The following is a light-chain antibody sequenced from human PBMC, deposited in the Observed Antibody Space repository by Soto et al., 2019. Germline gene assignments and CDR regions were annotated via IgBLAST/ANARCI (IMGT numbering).Light chain of an antibody. CDR3: QQYGSSPPYT. CDR1: QSISDT. J-gene: IGKJ5*01. CDR2: GAS. V-gene: IGKV3-20*01. Sequence: EIVLTQSPATLSVSPGGRATLSCRASQSISDTLAWYQQKPGQAPRLLIYGASSRATGIPDRFSGSGSGTDFTLTISRLEPEDFAVYYCQQYGSSPPYTFGQGTRLEIK.